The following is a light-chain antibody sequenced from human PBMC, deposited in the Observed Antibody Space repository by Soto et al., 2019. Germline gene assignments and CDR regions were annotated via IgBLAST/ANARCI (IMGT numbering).Light chain of an antibody. CDR3: QKYYRPWT. J-gene: IGKJ1*01. Sequence: DIVMTQSPDSLAVSLGERATINCKSSQSVLYSSNNKNYLAWYQQKPGQPPKLLIYWASTRESGVPDRFSGSGSGTDFTITISSLQAEDVAVYYCQKYYRPWTFGQGTKVEIK. CDR2: WAS. CDR1: QSVLYSSNNKNY. V-gene: IGKV4-1*01.